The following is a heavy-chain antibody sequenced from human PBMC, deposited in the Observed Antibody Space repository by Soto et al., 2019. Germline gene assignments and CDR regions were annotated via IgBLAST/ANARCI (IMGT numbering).Heavy chain of an antibody. CDR1: GGSFSGYY. Sequence: QVQLQQWGAGLLKPSETLSLTCAVYGGSFSGYYWSWIRQPPGKGLEWIGEINHSGSTHYNPSLKSRVTISVDTSKKQLSLKLSSGTAADTAVYYCARCGGACRYWGQGTLVTVSS. CDR2: INHSGST. CDR3: ARCGGACRY. D-gene: IGHD2-21*01. J-gene: IGHJ4*02. V-gene: IGHV4-34*01.